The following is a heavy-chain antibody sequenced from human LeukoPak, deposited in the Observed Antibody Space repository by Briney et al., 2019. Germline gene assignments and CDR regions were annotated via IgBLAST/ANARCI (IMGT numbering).Heavy chain of an antibody. CDR3: ARDPSVGLGNNWFDP. CDR2: IYYSGST. CDR1: GGSISSYY. D-gene: IGHD7-27*01. J-gene: IGHJ5*02. V-gene: IGHV4-59*01. Sequence: PSETLSLTCTVSGGSISSYYWSWIRQPPGKGLEWIGYIYYSGSTNYNPSLKSRVTISVDTSKNQFSLKLSSVTAADTAVYYCARDPSVGLGNNWFDPWGQGTLVTVSS.